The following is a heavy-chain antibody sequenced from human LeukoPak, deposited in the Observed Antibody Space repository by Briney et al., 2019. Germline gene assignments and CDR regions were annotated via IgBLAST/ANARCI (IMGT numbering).Heavy chain of an antibody. CDR1: GGSISSSSYY. CDR2: IYYSGST. J-gene: IGHJ4*02. V-gene: IGHV4-39*01. Sequence: SETLSLTCTVSGGSISSSSYYWGWIRQPPGKGLEWLGSIYYSGSTYYNPSLKSRVTISVDTSKNQFSLKLSSVTAADTAVYYCASPSLGYCSSTSCDGFDYWGQGTLVTVSS. CDR3: ASPSLGYCSSTSCDGFDY. D-gene: IGHD2-2*01.